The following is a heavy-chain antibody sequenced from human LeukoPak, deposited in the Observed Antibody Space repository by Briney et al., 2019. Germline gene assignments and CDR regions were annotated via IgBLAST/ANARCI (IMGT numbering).Heavy chain of an antibody. J-gene: IGHJ4*02. D-gene: IGHD3-10*01. CDR2: IIPIFGTA. CDR1: GGTFSTYA. V-gene: IGHV1-69*13. Sequence: SVKDSCKASGGTFSTYAISWVRQAPGQGLDWMGGIIPIFGTANYAQKFQGRVTITADESTSTAYMELSSLRSEDTDVYYCVRVSRTTMVRGIITFDSWGQGTLVTVSS. CDR3: VRVSRTTMVRGIITFDS.